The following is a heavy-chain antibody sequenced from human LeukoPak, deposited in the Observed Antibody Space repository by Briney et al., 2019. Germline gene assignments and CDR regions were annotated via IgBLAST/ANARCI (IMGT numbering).Heavy chain of an antibody. J-gene: IGHJ4*02. V-gene: IGHV4-61*02. D-gene: IGHD1-26*01. CDR2: IYTSGST. CDR3: ARSPRGSYYAY. CDR1: GGSISSGSYY. Sequence: SETLSLTCTVSGGSISSGSYYWSWIRQPAGKGLEWIGRIYTSGSTNYNPSLKSRVTISVDTSKNQFSLKLSSVTAADTAVYYCARSPRGSYYAYWGQGTLVTVSS.